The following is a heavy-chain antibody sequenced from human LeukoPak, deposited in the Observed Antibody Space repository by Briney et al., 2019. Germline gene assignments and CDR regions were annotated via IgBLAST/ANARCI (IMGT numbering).Heavy chain of an antibody. CDR2: ISQDGSEK. Sequence: GGSLRLSCAASGFMFSSYWMSWVRQAPGKGLEWVGQISQDGSEKYYGDSVRGRFTFSRDNAKNSLYVQMNSLRAEDTAVYYCTRDSSGTTFDYWGQGTLVTVSS. CDR1: GFMFSSYW. J-gene: IGHJ4*02. CDR3: TRDSSGTTFDY. D-gene: IGHD1-7*01. V-gene: IGHV3-7*01.